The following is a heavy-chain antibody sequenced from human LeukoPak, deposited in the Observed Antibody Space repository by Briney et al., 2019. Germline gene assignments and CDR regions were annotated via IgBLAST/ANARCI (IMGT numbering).Heavy chain of an antibody. D-gene: IGHD3-3*01. Sequence: SVKVSCKASGGTFSSYAISWVRQAPGQGLEWMGGIIPIFGTANYAQKFQGRVTITADESTSTAYMELSSLRSEDAAVYYCAREMCDFWSGYYYYYYGMDVWGQGTTVTVSS. CDR3: AREMCDFWSGYYYYYYGMDV. J-gene: IGHJ6*02. CDR1: GGTFSSYA. V-gene: IGHV1-69*01. CDR2: IIPIFGTA.